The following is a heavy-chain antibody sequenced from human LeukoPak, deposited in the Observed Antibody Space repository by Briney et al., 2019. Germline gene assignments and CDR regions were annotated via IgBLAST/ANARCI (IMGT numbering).Heavy chain of an antibody. CDR1: GFTFSSYE. Sequence: GGFLRLSCAASGFTFSSYEMNWVRQAPGKGLEWVSYISSSGSTIYYADSVKGRFTISRDNAKNSLYLQMNSLRAEDTAVYYCARVTNYYDSSGYYRVFDYWGQGTLVTVSS. D-gene: IGHD3-22*01. CDR2: ISSSGSTI. J-gene: IGHJ4*02. V-gene: IGHV3-48*03. CDR3: ARVTNYYDSSGYYRVFDY.